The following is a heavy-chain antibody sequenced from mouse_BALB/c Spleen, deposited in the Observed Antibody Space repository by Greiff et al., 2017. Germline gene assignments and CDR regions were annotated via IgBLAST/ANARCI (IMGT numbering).Heavy chain of an antibody. Sequence: EVQLVESGGGLVKPGGSLKLSCAASGFTFSSYAMSWVRQSPEKRLEWVAEISSGGSYTYYPDTVTGRFTISRDNAKNTLYLEMSSLRSEDTAMYYCARDGGYWYFDVWGAGTTVTVSS. CDR1: GFTFSSYA. V-gene: IGHV5-9-4*01. J-gene: IGHJ1*01. CDR3: ARDGGYWYFDV. CDR2: ISSGGSYT.